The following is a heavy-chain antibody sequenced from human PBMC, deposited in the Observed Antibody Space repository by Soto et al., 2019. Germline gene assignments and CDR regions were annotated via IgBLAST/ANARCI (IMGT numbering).Heavy chain of an antibody. CDR2: ISSSGSTI. CDR1: GLTFSSYE. Sequence: GGPLRHSCAAFGLTFSSYEMNWVRQAPGKGLEWVSYISSSGSTIYYADSVKGRFTISRDNAKNSLYLQMNSLRAEDTAVYYCARGGYCSGGSCYRAYGYWGQGTLVTVSS. J-gene: IGHJ4*02. V-gene: IGHV3-48*03. D-gene: IGHD2-15*01. CDR3: ARGGYCSGGSCYRAYGY.